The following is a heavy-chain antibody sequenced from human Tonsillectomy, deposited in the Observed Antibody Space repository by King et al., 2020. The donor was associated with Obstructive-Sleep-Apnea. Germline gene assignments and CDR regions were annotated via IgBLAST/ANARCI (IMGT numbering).Heavy chain of an antibody. Sequence: VQLQESGPGLVKPSETLSLNCSVSGGSISTYYWSWIRQPPGKGLEWIGYIYYSGSTNYNPSLKSRVTISVDTSKNQFSLNLSSVTAADTAVYFCARHESASSWKSNFDSWGQGTLVTVSS. J-gene: IGHJ4*02. V-gene: IGHV4-59*08. CDR1: GGSISTYY. D-gene: IGHD1-1*01. CDR3: ARHESASSWKSNFDS. CDR2: IYYSGST.